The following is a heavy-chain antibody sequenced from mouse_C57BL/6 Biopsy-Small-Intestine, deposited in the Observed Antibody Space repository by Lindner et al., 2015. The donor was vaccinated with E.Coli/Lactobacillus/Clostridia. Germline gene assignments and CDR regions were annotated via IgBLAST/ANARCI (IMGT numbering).Heavy chain of an antibody. CDR3: ATAKRGGATMN. D-gene: IGHD1-1*01. Sequence: SVKVSCKASGNTFTSSHIHWVRQAPGQGLEWLGIISPSGATTSYAQKFQGRVTMTRETSTSTVYLEVSSLRSEDTAVYYCATAKRGGATMNWGQGTLVTVSS. J-gene: IGHJ4*01. CDR2: ISPSGATT. V-gene: IGHV1-64*01. CDR1: GNTFTSSH.